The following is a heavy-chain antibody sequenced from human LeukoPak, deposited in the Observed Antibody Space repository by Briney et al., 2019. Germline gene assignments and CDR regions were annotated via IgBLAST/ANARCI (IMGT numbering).Heavy chain of an antibody. CDR2: ISSSGSTI. CDR1: GFTFSDYY. J-gene: IGHJ4*02. CDR3: TTDRFSPNTAMVTRGL. Sequence: GGSLRLSCAASGFTFSDYYMSWIRQAPGKGLEWVSYISSSGSTIYYADSVKGRFTTSRYNAKNSLYLQMNSLRAEDTAVYYCTTDRFSPNTAMVTRGLWGQGTLVTVSS. D-gene: IGHD5-18*01. V-gene: IGHV3-11*01.